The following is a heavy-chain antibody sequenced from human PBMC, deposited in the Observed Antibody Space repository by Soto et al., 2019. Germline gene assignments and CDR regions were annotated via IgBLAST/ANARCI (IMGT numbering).Heavy chain of an antibody. D-gene: IGHD2-8*02. J-gene: IGHJ4*02. V-gene: IGHV4-34*01. CDR3: ARDKITGLFDY. Sequence: QVQLQQWGAGLLKPSETLSLTCAVYGGSFSGYYWTWIRQPPGTGLEWIGEINHSGSNNYNPSLKSRVTISVDTSKNPFSLKLTSVTAADPAVYYCARDKITGLFDYWGQGTLVTVSS. CDR1: GGSFSGYY. CDR2: INHSGSN.